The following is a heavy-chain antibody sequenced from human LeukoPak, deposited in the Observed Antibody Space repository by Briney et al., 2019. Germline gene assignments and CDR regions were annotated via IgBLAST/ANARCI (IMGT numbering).Heavy chain of an antibody. CDR1: GYTFTGYY. CDR3: ARGGITIFGALNWFDP. V-gene: IGHV1-2*02. CDR2: INPNSGGT. J-gene: IGHJ5*02. Sequence: GASVKVSCKASGYTFTGYYMHWVRQAPGQGLEWMGWINPNSGGTNYAQKFQGRVTMTRDTSTSTAYMELSRLRSDDTAVYYCARGGITIFGALNWFDPWGQGTLVTVSS. D-gene: IGHD3-3*01.